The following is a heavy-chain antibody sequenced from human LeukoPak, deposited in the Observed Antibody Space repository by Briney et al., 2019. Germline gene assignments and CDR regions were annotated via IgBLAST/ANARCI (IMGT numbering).Heavy chain of an antibody. J-gene: IGHJ6*02. CDR1: GFTFSSYG. Sequence: GGSLRLSCAASGFTFSSYGMHWVRQAPGRGLEWVAVISYDGSNKYYADSVKGRFTISRDNSKNTLYLQMNSLRAEDTAVYYCAKDQAESSSWYPSSHYYGMDVWGQGTTVTVSS. D-gene: IGHD6-13*01. V-gene: IGHV3-30*18. CDR3: AKDQAESSSWYPSSHYYGMDV. CDR2: ISYDGSNK.